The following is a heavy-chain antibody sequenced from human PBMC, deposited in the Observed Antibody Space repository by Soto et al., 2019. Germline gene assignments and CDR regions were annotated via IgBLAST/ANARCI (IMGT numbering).Heavy chain of an antibody. CDR3: ARRAGNWFDP. CDR1: GGSISSGGYY. Sequence: QVQLQESGPGLVKPSQTLSLTCVVSGGSISSGGYYWTWIRQHSGKGLEWIGYIYYTGSTYYNPSLTSRVTISVDTSKNLFSLKLSSVTAADTAVYYCARRAGNWFDPWGQGTLVTVSS. CDR2: IYYTGST. J-gene: IGHJ5*02. V-gene: IGHV4-31*11.